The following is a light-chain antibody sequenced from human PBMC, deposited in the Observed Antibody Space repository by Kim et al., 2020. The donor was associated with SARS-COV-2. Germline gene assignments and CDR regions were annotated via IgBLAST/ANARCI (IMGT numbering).Light chain of an antibody. Sequence: SYELTQPLSVSVALGQTARITCGGNNIGSKNVHWYQQKPGQAPVLVIYRDSNRPSGIPERFSGSNSGNTATLTISRAQAGDEAHYYCQVWDSSVVFGGGTQLTVL. J-gene: IGLJ2*01. CDR3: QVWDSSVV. V-gene: IGLV3-9*01. CDR1: NIGSKN. CDR2: RDS.